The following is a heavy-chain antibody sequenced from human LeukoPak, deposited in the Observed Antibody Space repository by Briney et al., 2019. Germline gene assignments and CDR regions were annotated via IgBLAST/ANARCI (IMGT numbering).Heavy chain of an antibody. CDR2: IYYSEST. V-gene: IGHV4-31*02. Sequence: SQTLSLSCTVSGGSISSGGYYWSCIRQQPGQGLEWLGYIYYSESTYYNPSLNSRVTISVDTSKLQFYLKLSYETAADTGVNYCARSAAPGRGDYWGQGTLVTVSS. J-gene: IGHJ4*02. D-gene: IGHD6-13*01. CDR3: ARSAAPGRGDY. CDR1: GGSISSGGYY.